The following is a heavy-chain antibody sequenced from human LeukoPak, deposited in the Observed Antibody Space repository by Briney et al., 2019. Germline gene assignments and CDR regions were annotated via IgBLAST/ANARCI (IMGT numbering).Heavy chain of an antibody. CDR2: IKQDGSEK. CDR1: GFTFISYW. Sequence: GGSLRLSCATSGFTFISYWMSWVRQAPGKGLEWVANIKQDGSEKYYVDSVKGRFTISRDNAKNSVYLQMNSLRAEDTAVYYCARDRYFDWLPKELDIWGQGTMVTVSS. CDR3: ARDRYFDWLPKELDI. D-gene: IGHD3-9*01. V-gene: IGHV3-7*01. J-gene: IGHJ3*02.